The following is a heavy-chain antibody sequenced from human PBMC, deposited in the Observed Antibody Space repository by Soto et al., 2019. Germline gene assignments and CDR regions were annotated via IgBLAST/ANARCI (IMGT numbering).Heavy chain of an antibody. D-gene: IGHD1-26*01. CDR3: AREYSGSYYYYYGMDV. J-gene: IGHJ6*02. V-gene: IGHV5-10-1*01. Sequence: GESLKISCKGSGYSFTSYWISWVRQMPGKGLEWIGRIDPSDSYTNYSPSFQGHVTISADKSISTAYLQWSSLKASDTAMYYCAREYSGSYYYYYGMDVWGQGTTVTVSS. CDR2: IDPSDSYT. CDR1: GYSFTSYW.